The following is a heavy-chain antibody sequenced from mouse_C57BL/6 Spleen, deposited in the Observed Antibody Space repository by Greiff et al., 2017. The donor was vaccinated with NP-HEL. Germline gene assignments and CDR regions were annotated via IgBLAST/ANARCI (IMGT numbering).Heavy chain of an antibody. V-gene: IGHV1-82*01. CDR2: IYPGDGDT. J-gene: IGHJ4*01. CDR3: ARSDFYGSYYAMDY. CDR1: GYAFSSSW. D-gene: IGHD2-2*01. Sequence: VQLQESGPELVKPGASVKISCKASGYAFSSSWMNWVKQRPGKGLEWIGRIYPGDGDTNYKGKFKGKATLTADKSSSPAYMQLSSLTSEDSAVYFCARSDFYGSYYAMDYWGQGTSVTVSS.